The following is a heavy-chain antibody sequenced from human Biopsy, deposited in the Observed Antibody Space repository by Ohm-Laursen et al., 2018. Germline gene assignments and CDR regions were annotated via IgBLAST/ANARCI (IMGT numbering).Heavy chain of an antibody. CDR1: GFTFSTYG. J-gene: IGHJ6*02. V-gene: IGHV3-48*01. D-gene: IGHD1-26*01. Sequence: SLRLSCSASGFTFSTYGMNWVRQAPGKGLEWVSHISRSSSTIYYADSVKGRFTISRDNSKNTVFLQMSSLRAEDTGVYYCARDPIVGSKADGMDVWGQGTTVTVSS. CDR3: ARDPIVGSKADGMDV. CDR2: ISRSSSTI.